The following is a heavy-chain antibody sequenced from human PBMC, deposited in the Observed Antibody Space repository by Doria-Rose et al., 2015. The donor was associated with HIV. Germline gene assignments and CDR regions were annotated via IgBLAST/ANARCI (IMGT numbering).Heavy chain of an antibody. CDR2: IFSDDER. Sequence: ESGPVLVKPTETLTLTCTVSGVSLSSPGMGVSWIRQPPGKALEWLANIFSDDERAYKSSLTSRLTITRGTSNSQLVLTMTDMDPVDTATYYCARIKSSRWYHKYYFDFWGQRTLVIVSA. J-gene: IGHJ4*02. V-gene: IGHV2-26*01. CDR3: ARIKSSRWYHKYYFDF. D-gene: IGHD6-13*01. CDR1: GVSLSSPGMG.